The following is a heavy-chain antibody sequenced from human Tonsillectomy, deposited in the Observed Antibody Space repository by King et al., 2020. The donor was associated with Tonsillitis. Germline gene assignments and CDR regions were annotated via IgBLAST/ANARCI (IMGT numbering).Heavy chain of an antibody. J-gene: IGHJ6*03. CDR2: ISSSSRYI. CDR3: ARDRFLEWLLSNYYYYMDV. V-gene: IGHV3-21*01. CDR1: GFTFSSYS. Sequence: VQLVESGGGLVKPGGSLRLSCAASGFTFSSYSMNWVRQAPGRGLEWVSSISSSSRYIYYADSVKGRFTISRDNAKNSLYLQVNSRRAEDTAVYYCARDRFLEWLLSNYYYYMDVWGKGTTVTVSS. D-gene: IGHD3-3*01.